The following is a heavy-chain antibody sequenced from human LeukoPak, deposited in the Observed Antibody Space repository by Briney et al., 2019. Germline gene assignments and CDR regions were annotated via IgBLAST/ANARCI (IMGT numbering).Heavy chain of an antibody. J-gene: IGHJ4*02. CDR1: GFTFDDYG. Sequence: GGSLRLSCAASGFTFDDYGMTWVRQAPGKGLEWVSGINWDGSSTGYADSVKGRFTISRDNAKNFLYLQMNSLRAEDTALYYCARSPLMTTYLVDYWGQGILVTVSS. D-gene: IGHD4-11*01. CDR2: INWDGSST. CDR3: ARSPLMTTYLVDY. V-gene: IGHV3-20*04.